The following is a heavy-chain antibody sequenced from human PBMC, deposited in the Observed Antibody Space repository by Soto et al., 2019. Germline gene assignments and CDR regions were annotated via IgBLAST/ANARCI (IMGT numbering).Heavy chain of an antibody. CDR3: AKDGERYFDWSPGWFDP. D-gene: IGHD3-9*01. V-gene: IGHV3-9*01. Sequence: GGSLRLSCAASGFTFDDYAMHWVRQAPGKGLEWVSGISWNSGSIGYADSVKGRFTISRDNAKNSLYLQMNSLRAEDTALYYCAKDGERYFDWSPGWFDPWGQGTLVTVSS. CDR1: GFTFDDYA. J-gene: IGHJ5*02. CDR2: ISWNSGSI.